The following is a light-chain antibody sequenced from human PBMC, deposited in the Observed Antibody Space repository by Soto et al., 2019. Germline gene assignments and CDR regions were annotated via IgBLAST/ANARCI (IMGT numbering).Light chain of an antibody. CDR3: SSYAGRYTS. CDR1: SSDVGGYKY. V-gene: IGLV2-11*01. CDR2: DVS. Sequence: QSALTQPRSVSGSPGQSVTISCTGTSSDVGGYKYVSWYQQHPGKAPKLMIYDVSKRPSGVPDRFSGSKSGNTASLTISGLQDEDEDDYYCSSYAGRYTSFGGGTKLTVL. J-gene: IGLJ2*01.